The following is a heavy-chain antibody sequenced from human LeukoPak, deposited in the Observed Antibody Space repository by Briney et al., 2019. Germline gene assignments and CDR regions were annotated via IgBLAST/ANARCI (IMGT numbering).Heavy chain of an antibody. Sequence: SETLSLTCTVSGGSISGQYWSLIRQPPGKGLEWIGYIYYTGITKYNPSLKSRVTISVDTSKDQFSLRLTSVTAADTAVYYCARVSFHYHSGNYGWYFDSWGQGTLVTVSS. V-gene: IGHV4-59*11. CDR1: GGSISGQY. CDR3: ARVSFHYHSGNYGWYFDS. D-gene: IGHD3-10*01. CDR2: IYYTGIT. J-gene: IGHJ4*02.